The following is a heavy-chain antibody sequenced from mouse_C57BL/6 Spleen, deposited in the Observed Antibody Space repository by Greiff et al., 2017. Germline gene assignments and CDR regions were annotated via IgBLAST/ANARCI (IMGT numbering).Heavy chain of an antibody. V-gene: IGHV1-9*01. J-gene: IGHJ2*01. CDR2: ILPGSGST. D-gene: IGHD1-1*01. CDR3: ARGGFTTVVATPFDY. Sequence: QVQLQQSGAELMKPGASVKLSCKATGYTFTGYWIEWVKQRPGHGLEWIGEILPGSGSTNYNEKFKGKATFTAATSSNTAYMQLSSLTTEDSAIYYCARGGFTTVVATPFDYWGQGTTLTVSS. CDR1: GYTFTGYW.